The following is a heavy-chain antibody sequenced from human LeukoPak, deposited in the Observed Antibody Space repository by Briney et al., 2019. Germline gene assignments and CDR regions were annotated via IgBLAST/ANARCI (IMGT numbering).Heavy chain of an antibody. V-gene: IGHV4-4*07. D-gene: IGHD6-19*01. CDR2: IYTSGST. CDR1: GGSISSYY. CDR3: ARDPTYSSGHAWFDP. Sequence: SETLSLTCTVSGGSISSYYWSWIRQPAGKGLEWIGRIYTSGSTNYNPSLKSRVTMSVDTSKNQFSLELSSVTAADTAVYYCARDPTYSSGHAWFDPWGQGTLVTVSS. J-gene: IGHJ5*02.